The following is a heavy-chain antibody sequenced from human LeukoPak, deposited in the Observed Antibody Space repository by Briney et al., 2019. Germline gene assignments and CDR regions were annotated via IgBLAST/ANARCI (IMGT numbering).Heavy chain of an antibody. CDR3: ASPTTFRGSGLDY. V-gene: IGHV1-69*05. CDR1: GGTFSSYA. Sequence: SVKVSCKASGGTFSSYAISWARQAPGQGLEWMGRIIPIFGTANYAQKFQGRVTITTDESTSTAYMELSSLRSEDTAVYYCASPTTFRGSGLDYWGQGTLVTVST. J-gene: IGHJ4*02. CDR2: IIPIFGTA. D-gene: IGHD3-3*01.